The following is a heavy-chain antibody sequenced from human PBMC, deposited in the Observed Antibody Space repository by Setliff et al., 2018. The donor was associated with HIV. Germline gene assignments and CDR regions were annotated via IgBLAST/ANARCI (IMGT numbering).Heavy chain of an antibody. D-gene: IGHD1-1*01. CDR1: GGSRGFITRYY. CDR2: TYNTGST. V-gene: IGHV4-59*01. Sequence: SETLSLTCTVSGGSRGFITRYYWSWLRQSPGRGLEWIGYTYNTGSTNYRPSLKSRLTISLDTSKNQFSLTLTSVTAADTAVYYCATGLTFPSVFDVWGQGTVVTVS. CDR3: ATGLTFPSVFDV. J-gene: IGHJ3*01.